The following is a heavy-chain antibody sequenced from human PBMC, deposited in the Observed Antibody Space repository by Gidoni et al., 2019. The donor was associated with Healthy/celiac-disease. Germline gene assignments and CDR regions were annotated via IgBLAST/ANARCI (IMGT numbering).Heavy chain of an antibody. CDR3: ARALDILTGYLDY. CDR1: GFTFSSYG. CDR2: RWYDGSNK. J-gene: IGHJ4*02. Sequence: QVQLVASGGGVVQPGRSLRLSCAASGFTFSSYGMHWVRQAPGKGLEWLTVRWYDGSNKYYADSVKGRFTISRDNSKNTLYLQMNSLRAEDTAVYYCARALDILTGYLDYWGQGTLVTVSS. D-gene: IGHD3-9*01. V-gene: IGHV3-33*01.